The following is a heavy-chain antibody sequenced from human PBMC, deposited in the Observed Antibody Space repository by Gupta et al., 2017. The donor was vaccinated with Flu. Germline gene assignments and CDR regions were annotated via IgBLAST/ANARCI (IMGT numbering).Heavy chain of an antibody. V-gene: IGHV3-73*02. Sequence: EVQLVESGGGLVKPGGSLRLSCVASGFTFSASAIHWVRQAPGKGLECVGRIRSESNTFATSYGASVKGRFTISRDDSKNTAYLQLNSLKTEDTAIYYCTRPLFRANCLDPWGQGTLVIVSS. CDR3: TRPLFRANCLDP. J-gene: IGHJ5*02. CDR2: IRSESNTFAT. CDR1: GFTFSASA.